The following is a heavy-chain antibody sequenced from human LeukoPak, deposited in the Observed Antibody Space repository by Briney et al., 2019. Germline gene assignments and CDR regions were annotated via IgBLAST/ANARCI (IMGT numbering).Heavy chain of an antibody. D-gene: IGHD2-21*01. CDR2: IYSGGST. CDR3: ARDRRRGLFGY. V-gene: IGHV3-66*01. CDR1: GFTVSSNY. J-gene: IGHJ4*02. Sequence: GSLRLSYAASGFTVSSNYMSWVRQAPGKGLEWVSVIYSGGSTYYADSVKGRFTISRDNSKNTLYLQMNSLRAEDTAVYYCARDRRRGLFGYWGQGTLVTVSS.